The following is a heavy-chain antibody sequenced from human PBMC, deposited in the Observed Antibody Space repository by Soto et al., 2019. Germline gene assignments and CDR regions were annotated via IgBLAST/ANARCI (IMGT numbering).Heavy chain of an antibody. Sequence: QAQLVESGGGVVQPGRSLRLSCAASGFTFSSYGMHWVSQAPGTGLEWVAVISYDGGLQHYADSVKGRFTISRDNSKNMLLLQMNSLRAEDTAVYYCVSDRGYGHASVPYSWGQGTLVSVSS. CDR1: GFTFSSYG. V-gene: IGHV3-30*03. D-gene: IGHD5-18*01. CDR3: VSDRGYGHASVPYS. J-gene: IGHJ4*02. CDR2: ISYDGGLQ.